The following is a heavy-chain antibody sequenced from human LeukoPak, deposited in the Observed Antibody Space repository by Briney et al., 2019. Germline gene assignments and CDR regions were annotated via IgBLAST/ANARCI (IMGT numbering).Heavy chain of an antibody. CDR3: ARDDPDTAMVN. CDR1: GYTFTGYG. D-gene: IGHD5-18*01. V-gene: IGHV1-18*04. Sequence: ASVKVSCKASGYTFTGYGISWVRRAPGHGLEWMGWISAYNGNTHYAQKLQGRVTMTTDTSTSTAYMELRSLRSDDTAMYYCARDDPDTAMVNWGKGTLVTVSS. CDR2: ISAYNGNT. J-gene: IGHJ4*02.